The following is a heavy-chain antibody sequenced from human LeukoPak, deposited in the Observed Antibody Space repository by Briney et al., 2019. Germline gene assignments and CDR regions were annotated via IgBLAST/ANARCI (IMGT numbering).Heavy chain of an antibody. CDR1: GGSISSYY. J-gene: IGHJ4*02. Sequence: SETLSLTCTVSGGSISSYYWSWIRQPAGKGLEWIGRIYTSGSTNYNPSLKSRVTMSVDTSKNQFSLKLSSVTAADTAVYYCARAYSSGYYSPPFFDYWGQGTLVTVSS. D-gene: IGHD3-22*01. V-gene: IGHV4-4*07. CDR3: ARAYSSGYYSPPFFDY. CDR2: IYTSGST.